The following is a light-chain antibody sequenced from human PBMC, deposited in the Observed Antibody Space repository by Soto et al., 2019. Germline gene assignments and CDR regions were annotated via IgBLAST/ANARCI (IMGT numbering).Light chain of an antibody. CDR2: EVT. Sequence: QSALTQPPSASGSPGQSVTISCTGSSSDIGGYVFVSWYQQHPGKVPKLLIYEVTKRPSGVPDRFSGSKSGNTASLTVSGLQADDEADYYCCSHAGSKNYYLFGPGTKLTVL. CDR3: CSHAGSKNYYL. CDR1: SSDIGGYVF. V-gene: IGLV2-8*01. J-gene: IGLJ1*01.